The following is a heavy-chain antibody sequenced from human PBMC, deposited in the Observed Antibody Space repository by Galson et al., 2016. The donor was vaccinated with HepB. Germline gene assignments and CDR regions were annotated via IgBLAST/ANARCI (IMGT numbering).Heavy chain of an antibody. J-gene: IGHJ4*02. V-gene: IGHV4-39*01. CDR2: LYYSGST. D-gene: IGHD2-2*01. Sequence: TLSLTCTVSGGSISSSRYSWGWIRQPPGKGLEWIGCLYYSGSTYYNSSLKSRVTISVQTSKNQFSLNLSAVTAADTAVYYCARYCSSTSCSRYGDILTGYDGPFWGQGTLVTVSS. CDR3: ARYCSSTSCSRYGDILTGYDGPF. CDR1: GGSISSSRYS.